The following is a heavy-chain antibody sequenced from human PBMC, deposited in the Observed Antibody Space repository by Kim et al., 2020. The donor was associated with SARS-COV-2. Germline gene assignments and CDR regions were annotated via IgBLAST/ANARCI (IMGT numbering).Heavy chain of an antibody. D-gene: IGHD3-9*01. J-gene: IGHJ4*02. CDR2: IYYSGST. CDR1: GGSISSGGYY. V-gene: IGHV4-31*03. Sequence: SETLSLTCTVSGGSISSGGYYWSWIRQHPGKGLEWIGYIYYSGSTYYNPSLKSRVTISVDTSKNQFSLKLSSVTAADTAVYYCAREDYDILTGYHTPHFDYWGQGTLVTVSS. CDR3: AREDYDILTGYHTPHFDY.